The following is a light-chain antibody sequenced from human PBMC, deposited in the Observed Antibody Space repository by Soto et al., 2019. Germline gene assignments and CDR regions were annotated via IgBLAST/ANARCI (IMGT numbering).Light chain of an antibody. V-gene: IGKV1-39*01. Sequence: DIQMTQSPSSLSASVGDRVTITCRASQSISSYLNWYQQKPGKAPKLLIYAASSLQSGVPSRFSGSGSGTDSTLTISSLQPEDFATYYCQQSYSTLGVTFGPGTKVDIK. CDR2: AAS. CDR3: QQSYSTLGVT. CDR1: QSISSY. J-gene: IGKJ3*01.